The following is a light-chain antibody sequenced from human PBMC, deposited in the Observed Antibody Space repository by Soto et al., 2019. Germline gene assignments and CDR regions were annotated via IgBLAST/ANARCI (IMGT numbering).Light chain of an antibody. CDR1: TSDVGGSDY. CDR2: GVS. Sequence: QSALTQPASVSGSPGQSITISCTGTTSDVGGSDYVSWYQQHPDKAPKLIIYGVSDRPSGVSNRFSGSKSGNTASLTISGLQAEDEADYYCCSYTTGTTPLVFGGGTKLTVL. CDR3: CSYTTGTTPLV. J-gene: IGLJ3*02. V-gene: IGLV2-14*01.